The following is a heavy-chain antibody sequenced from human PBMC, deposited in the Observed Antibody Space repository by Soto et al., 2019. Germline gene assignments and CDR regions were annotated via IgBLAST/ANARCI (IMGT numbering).Heavy chain of an antibody. V-gene: IGHV3-23*01. CDR1: GFTFSSYA. D-gene: IGHD3-10*01. Sequence: EVQLLESGGGLVQPGGSLRLSCAASGFTFSSYAMSWVRQAPGKGLEWVSAISGSGGSTYYADSVKGRFTISRDNSKNTLYLQMNSLRAEDTAVYYCAKDLGYFLTMVRVPGPFDYWGQGTLVTVSS. J-gene: IGHJ4*02. CDR3: AKDLGYFLTMVRVPGPFDY. CDR2: ISGSGGST.